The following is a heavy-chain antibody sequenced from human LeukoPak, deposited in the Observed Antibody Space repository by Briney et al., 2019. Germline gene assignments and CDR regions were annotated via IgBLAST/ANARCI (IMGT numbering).Heavy chain of an antibody. J-gene: IGHJ6*03. CDR2: INTNTGNP. CDR1: GYTFTSYA. V-gene: IGHV7-4-1*02. Sequence: ASVKVSCKASGYTFTSYAMNWVRQAPGQGLEWMGWINTNTGNPTYAQGLTGRFVFSLDTSVSTAHLQISSLKAEDTAVYYCARGSWLTSPFGYYYYYMDVWGKGTTVTVSS. D-gene: IGHD6-13*01. CDR3: ARGSWLTSPFGYYYYYMDV.